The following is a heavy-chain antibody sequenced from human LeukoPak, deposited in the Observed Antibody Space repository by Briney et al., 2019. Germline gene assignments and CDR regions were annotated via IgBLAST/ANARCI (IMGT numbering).Heavy chain of an antibody. V-gene: IGHV3-7*01. J-gene: IGHJ4*02. CDR1: GFTFSSYW. CDR3: ATIPDSAAYDY. D-gene: IGHD6-13*01. Sequence: GGSLRLSCAASGFTFSSYWMSWVRQAPGKGLEWVANIKQDGSEKYYVDSVKGRFTISRDNAKNSLYLQMNSLRAEDTAVYYCATIPDSAAYDYWGQGTLVTVSS. CDR2: IKQDGSEK.